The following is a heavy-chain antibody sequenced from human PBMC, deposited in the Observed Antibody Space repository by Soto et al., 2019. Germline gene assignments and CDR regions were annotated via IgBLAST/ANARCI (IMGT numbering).Heavy chain of an antibody. D-gene: IGHD6-25*01. CDR1: GGTFSGYG. Sequence: SVKVSCKASGGTFSGYGINWVRQAPGQGLEWIGGIIPIFGTTNYAQKFQGRVTITADKSTNTAYVGLSRLKSEDTAVFYCAGGRIAAAGRGSFDYWGRGTLVTVSS. V-gene: IGHV1-69*06. CDR2: IIPIFGTT. J-gene: IGHJ4*02. CDR3: AGGRIAAAGRGSFDY.